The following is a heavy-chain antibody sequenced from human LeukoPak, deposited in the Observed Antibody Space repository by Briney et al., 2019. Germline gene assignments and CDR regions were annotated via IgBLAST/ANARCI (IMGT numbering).Heavy chain of an antibody. CDR1: GGSISSSSYY. J-gene: IGHJ4*02. CDR2: IYTSGST. Sequence: PSETLSLTCTVSGGSISSSSYYWSWIRQPAGKGLEWIGRIYTSGSTNYNPSLKSRVTISIDTSKNQFSLKLSSVTAADTAVYYCARAAWPSNGKYDYWGQGTLVTVSS. CDR3: ARAAWPSNGKYDY. V-gene: IGHV4-61*02. D-gene: IGHD3-22*01.